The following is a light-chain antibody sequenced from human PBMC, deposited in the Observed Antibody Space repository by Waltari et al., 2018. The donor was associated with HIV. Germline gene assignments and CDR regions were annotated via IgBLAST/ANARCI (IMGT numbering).Light chain of an antibody. CDR1: SSDVGSYNL. CDR2: EVS. J-gene: IGLJ2*01. CDR3: CSYAGSSTYVV. V-gene: IGLV2-23*02. Sequence: QSALTQPASVSGSPGQSITISCTGTSSDVGSYNLVSWYQQHPGKAPKLMIYEVSKRPSGGSNRVSGSKSGNTASLTISGLQAEDDADYYCCSYAGSSTYVVFGGGTKLTVL.